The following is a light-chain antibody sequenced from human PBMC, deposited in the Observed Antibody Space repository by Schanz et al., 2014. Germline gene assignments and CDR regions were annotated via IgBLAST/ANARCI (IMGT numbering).Light chain of an antibody. V-gene: IGKV3D-20*02. Sequence: EIVLTQSPGTLSLSPGERATLSCRASQSVHINYLAWHQQKPGQAPRLLIYGTSIRATGIPDRFSGSGSGTDFTLTISRLEPEDFAVYYCQQRNNWPPSYTFGQGTKLEIK. CDR1: QSVHINY. J-gene: IGKJ2*01. CDR3: QQRNNWPPSYT. CDR2: GTS.